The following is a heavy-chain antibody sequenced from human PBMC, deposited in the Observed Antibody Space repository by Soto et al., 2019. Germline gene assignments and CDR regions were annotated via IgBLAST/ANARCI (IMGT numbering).Heavy chain of an antibody. CDR3: AKGSYFSGGTCTNLFDA. CDR2: IGTSIVHT. V-gene: IGHV1-18*01. J-gene: IGHJ5*02. Sequence: QIQLVQSGSEVKPPGASVKVSCKASGYIFTDYAIAWVRRAPGHGLEWVGWIGTSIVHTNYAHDFRGRVTMTADTSASTAYLELLRLRSDDTAVYCCAKGSYFSGGTCTNLFDARGQGTLGTVSA. D-gene: IGHD2-15*01. CDR1: GYIFTDYA.